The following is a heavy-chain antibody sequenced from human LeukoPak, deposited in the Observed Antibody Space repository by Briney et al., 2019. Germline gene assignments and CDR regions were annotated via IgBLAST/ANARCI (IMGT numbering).Heavy chain of an antibody. V-gene: IGHV1-46*01. CDR3: ARDTSTIFGVAPFYYFDY. Sequence: ASVKASCKASGYTFTTYYMHWVRQAPGQGLEWMGIIDPSGGSTNYAQRFQGRVTMTRDTSTSTVYMELSSLRSQDTAMYYCARDTSTIFGVAPFYYFDYWGQGTLVTVSS. J-gene: IGHJ4*02. D-gene: IGHD3-3*01. CDR2: IDPSGGST. CDR1: GYTFTTYY.